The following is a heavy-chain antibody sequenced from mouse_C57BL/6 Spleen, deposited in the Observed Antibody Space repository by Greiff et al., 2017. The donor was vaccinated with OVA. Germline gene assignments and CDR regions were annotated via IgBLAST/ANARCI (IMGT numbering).Heavy chain of an antibody. CDR3: ADSNYAGYAMDY. D-gene: IGHD2-5*01. Sequence: VKLQESGPGLVQPSQSLSITCTVSGFSLTSYGVHWVRQSPGKGLEWLGVIWRGGSTDYNAAFMSRLSITKDNSKSQVFFKMNSLQADDTAIYYCADSNYAGYAMDYWGQGTSVTVSS. CDR1: GFSLTSYG. V-gene: IGHV2-5*01. J-gene: IGHJ4*01. CDR2: IWRGGST.